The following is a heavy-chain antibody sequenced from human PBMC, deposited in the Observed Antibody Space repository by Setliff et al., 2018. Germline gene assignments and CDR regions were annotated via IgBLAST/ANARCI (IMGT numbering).Heavy chain of an antibody. J-gene: IGHJ1*01. Sequence: ASVKVSCKTSGYTFSDYGVAWVRQAPGQGLEWMGWISVHTGNTFYSPKFHGRVTLTTDTSKSTAYMELRSLASDDTAAYYCPRLVRLCTRTTCQRLSGGELWGQGTRITVSS. CDR2: ISVHTGNT. CDR3: PRLVRLCTRTTCQRLSGGEL. V-gene: IGHV1-18*04. CDR1: GYTFSDYG. D-gene: IGHD2-2*01.